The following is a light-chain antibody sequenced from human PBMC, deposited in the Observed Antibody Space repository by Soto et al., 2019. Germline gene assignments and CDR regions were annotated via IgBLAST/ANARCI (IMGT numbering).Light chain of an antibody. CDR3: QQYNSYSS. J-gene: IGKJ2*01. V-gene: IGKV1-5*03. Sequence: DIQLTQSPATLSSSVGDRVTITCRASQSISSWLAWYQQKPGQAPKLLIYKASSLDSGVPARFSGSGSGTVFTLISSSLQADVFASYYWQQYNSYSSFGQGTKLEIK. CDR1: QSISSW. CDR2: KAS.